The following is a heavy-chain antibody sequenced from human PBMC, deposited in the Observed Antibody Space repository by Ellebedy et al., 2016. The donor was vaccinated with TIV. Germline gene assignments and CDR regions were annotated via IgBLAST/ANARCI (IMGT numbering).Heavy chain of an antibody. J-gene: IGHJ4*02. CDR2: MSGDGGVQ. CDR1: GFTSSGYA. V-gene: IGHV3-30*04. CDR3: ARGKGPGSFLVDF. Sequence: PGGSLRLSCAASGFTSSGYAMHWVRQSPGKGLEWAAFMSGDGGVQHYADSVKGRFTVSRDNPKSTVYLQMNSLRAEDTALYFCARGKGPGSFLVDFWGQGTLVTVSS.